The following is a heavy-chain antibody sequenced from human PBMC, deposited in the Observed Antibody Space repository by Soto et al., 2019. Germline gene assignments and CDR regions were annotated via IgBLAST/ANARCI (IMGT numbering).Heavy chain of an antibody. Sequence: SVKVSCKASGGTFADFIMNWVRQTPGQGLEWMGGIVPMFGTPTYAEKFKGRVTISATGSTSTAYMELTSLRSEDTAAYYCARNGTYSSSLSQYSGMDVWGQGTTVTVSS. CDR2: IVPMFGTP. CDR3: ARNGTYSSSLSQYSGMDV. CDR1: GGTFADFI. J-gene: IGHJ6*02. D-gene: IGHD6-19*01. V-gene: IGHV1-69*13.